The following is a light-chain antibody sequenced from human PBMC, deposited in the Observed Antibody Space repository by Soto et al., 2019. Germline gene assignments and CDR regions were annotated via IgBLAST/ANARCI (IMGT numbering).Light chain of an antibody. Sequence: EIVLTQSPGTLSLSPGERATLSCRASQSVSSSYLAWYQQKPGQAPRLLINGASSRATGIPDRFSGSGSGTDFTLTISRLEPEDFAVYYCQQYGSAPWTFGKGTKV. V-gene: IGKV3-20*01. CDR2: GAS. J-gene: IGKJ1*01. CDR1: QSVSSSY. CDR3: QQYGSAPWT.